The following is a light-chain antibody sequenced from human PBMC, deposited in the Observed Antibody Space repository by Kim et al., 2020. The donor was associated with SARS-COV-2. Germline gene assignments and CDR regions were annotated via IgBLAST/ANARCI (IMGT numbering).Light chain of an antibody. Sequence: QRVTISCTGSSSNIGAGYDVHWYQQFPGTAPNLLIYGNSNRPSGVPDRFSGSKSGTSASLAITGLQAEDEADYYCQSYDSSLSGYVFGTGTKVTVL. CDR1: SSNIGAGYD. V-gene: IGLV1-40*01. J-gene: IGLJ1*01. CDR3: QSYDSSLSGYV. CDR2: GNS.